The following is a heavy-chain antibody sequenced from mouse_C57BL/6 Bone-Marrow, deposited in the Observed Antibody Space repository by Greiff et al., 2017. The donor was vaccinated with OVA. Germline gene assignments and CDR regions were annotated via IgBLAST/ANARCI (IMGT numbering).Heavy chain of an antibody. J-gene: IGHJ4*01. CDR1: GFTFSSYG. V-gene: IGHV5-6*02. CDR2: ISSGGSYT. CDR3: ASITTVPMDY. Sequence: EVKLEESGGDLVKPGGSLKLSCAASGFTFSSYGMSWVRQTPDKRLEWVATISSGGSYTYYPDSVKGRFTISRDNAKNTLYLQMSSLKSEDTAMYYCASITTVPMDYWGQGTSVTVSS. D-gene: IGHD1-1*01.